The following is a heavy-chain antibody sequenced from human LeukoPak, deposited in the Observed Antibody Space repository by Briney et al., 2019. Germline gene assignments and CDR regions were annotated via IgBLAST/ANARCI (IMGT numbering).Heavy chain of an antibody. Sequence: PSETLSHTRAVSGESLRVFYWTWMRQAPRRGGEWVGEMNQRERTNYNQSIKSQASMSADTSKKQFSLKLISLTAADTAVYYCARGRVMVFGLGPDDHYYLDVWGKGTAVSVSS. D-gene: IGHD3/OR15-3a*01. CDR2: MNQRERT. CDR1: GESLRVFY. J-gene: IGHJ6*03. V-gene: IGHV4-34*01. CDR3: ARGRVMVFGLGPDDHYYLDV.